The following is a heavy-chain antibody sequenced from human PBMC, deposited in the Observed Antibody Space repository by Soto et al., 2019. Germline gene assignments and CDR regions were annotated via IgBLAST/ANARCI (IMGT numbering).Heavy chain of an antibody. CDR2: ISPYNGHT. CDR3: AICTGTYPYYFDF. CDR1: GYTFTSYG. Sequence: QVQLVQSGAEVKKPGASVKVSCKASGYTFTSYGLSWMRQAPGKGLEWMGWISPYNGHTNYVQELQGRVPMTADTSTSTAYMELMSLRSDDTAVYYCAICTGTYPYYFDFWGQGTLVTVSS. V-gene: IGHV1-18*01. J-gene: IGHJ4*02. D-gene: IGHD1-26*01.